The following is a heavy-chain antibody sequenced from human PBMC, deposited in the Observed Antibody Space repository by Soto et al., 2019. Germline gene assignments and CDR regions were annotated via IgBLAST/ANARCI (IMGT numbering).Heavy chain of an antibody. CDR3: AREGRTEGLDI. V-gene: IGHV4-30-4*01. D-gene: IGHD2-8*02. CDR2: IYYSGST. J-gene: IGHJ3*02. Sequence: QVQLQESGPGLVKPSQTLSLTCTVSGGSISGGDYYRSWIRQPPGKGLEWIGYIYYSGSTYYNPSRKSRVTISVDTSKNQFSLKMSSVTAADTAVYYCAREGRTEGLDIWGQGTMVTVSS. CDR1: GGSISGGDYY.